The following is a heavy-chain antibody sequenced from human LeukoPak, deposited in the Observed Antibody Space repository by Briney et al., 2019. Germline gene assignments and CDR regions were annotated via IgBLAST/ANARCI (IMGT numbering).Heavy chain of an antibody. D-gene: IGHD4-17*01. CDR1: GFTFSSYG. CDR2: ISYDGSNK. J-gene: IGHJ4*02. CDR3: AREGASPVTTSPYFDY. Sequence: PGRSLRLSCAASGFTFSSYGMHWVRQAPGKGLEWVAVISYDGSNKYYADSVKGRFTISRDNSKNTLYLHMNSLRAEDTAVYYCAREGASPVTTSPYFDYWGQGTLVTVSS. V-gene: IGHV3-30*03.